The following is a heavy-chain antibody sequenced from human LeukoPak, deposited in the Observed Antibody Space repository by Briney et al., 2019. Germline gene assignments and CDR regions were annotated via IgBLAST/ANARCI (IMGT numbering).Heavy chain of an antibody. CDR2: ISGNSGNT. V-gene: IGHV1-18*01. CDR3: ARRRKVGATFDY. D-gene: IGHD1-26*01. Sequence: ASVKVSCKASGYTFSSYGVGWVRQAPGQGLEWLGWISGNSGNTHYAQKFQGRVTMTTDTPTSTANMELRSLRSDDTAVYYCARRRKVGATFDYWGQGTLVTVSS. J-gene: IGHJ4*02. CDR1: GYTFSSYG.